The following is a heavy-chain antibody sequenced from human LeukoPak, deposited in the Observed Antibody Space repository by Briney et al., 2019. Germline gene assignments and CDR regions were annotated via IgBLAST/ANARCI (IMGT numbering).Heavy chain of an antibody. J-gene: IGHJ4*02. CDR1: GGSFSGYY. CDR2: INGGST. D-gene: IGHD3-10*01. V-gene: IGHV4-34*01. CDR3: ARGLWFGESRPYYYDY. Sequence: SETLSLTCAVYGGSFSGYYWSWLRQPPGKGLEWIGEINGGSTNYNPSLKSRVTISVDTSMNRFSLKLSSVTAADTAEYYCARGLWFGESRPYYYDYWGQGNLVTVST.